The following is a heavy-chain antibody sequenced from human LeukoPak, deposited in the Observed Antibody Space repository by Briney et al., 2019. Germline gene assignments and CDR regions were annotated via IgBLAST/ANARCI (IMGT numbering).Heavy chain of an antibody. D-gene: IGHD3-9*01. CDR3: APHSTILSSLDY. CDR2: IDWDDDK. Sequence: SGPTLVNPTQTLTLTCTFSGFSLSTSGMCVTWIRQPPGKALEWLARIDWDDDKYYSTSLRPRLTISKDTSKNQVVLTMTNMDPVDTGTYYCAPHSTILSSLDYWGQGTLVTVSS. V-gene: IGHV2-70*11. CDR1: GFSLSTSGMC. J-gene: IGHJ4*02.